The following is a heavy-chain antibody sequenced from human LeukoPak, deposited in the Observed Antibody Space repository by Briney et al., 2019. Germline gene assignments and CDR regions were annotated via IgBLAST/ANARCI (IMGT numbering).Heavy chain of an antibody. CDR2: IIPIFGTA. Sequence: SVKVSCKASGGTFSSYAISWVRQAPGQGLEWMGGIIPIFGTANYAQKFQGRVTITTDESTSTAYMELSSLRSEDTAVYYCARDREGYCSGGSCYSVWFDPWGQGTLVTVSS. V-gene: IGHV1-69*05. J-gene: IGHJ5*02. CDR3: ARDREGYCSGGSCYSVWFDP. D-gene: IGHD2-15*01. CDR1: GGTFSSYA.